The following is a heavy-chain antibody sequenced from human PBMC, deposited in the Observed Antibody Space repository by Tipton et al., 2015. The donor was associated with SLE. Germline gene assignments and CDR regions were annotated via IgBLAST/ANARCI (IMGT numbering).Heavy chain of an antibody. CDR2: IYYSGST. J-gene: IGHJ4*02. D-gene: IGHD3-22*01. CDR1: GGSISSSSYY. V-gene: IGHV4-39*07. Sequence: TLSLTCTVSGGSISSSSYYWGWIRQAPGKGLEWIGSIYYSGSTYYNPSLKSRVTISVDTSKNQFSLKLSSVTAADTAVYYCARWGVVVITVDYWGQGTLVTVSS. CDR3: ARWGVVVITVDY.